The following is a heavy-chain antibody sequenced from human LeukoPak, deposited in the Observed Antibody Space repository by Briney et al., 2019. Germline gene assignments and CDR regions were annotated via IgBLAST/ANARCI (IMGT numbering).Heavy chain of an antibody. CDR3: AKGPYSSGWSDWFDP. CDR1: GFTFGDYA. Sequence: GGSLRLSCTASGFTFGDYAMHWVRQAPGKGLEWVSGISWNSGSIGYADSVKGRFTISRDNAKNSLYLQMNSLRAEDTALYYCAKGPYSSGWSDWFDPWGQGTLVTVSS. J-gene: IGHJ5*02. V-gene: IGHV3-9*01. D-gene: IGHD6-19*01. CDR2: ISWNSGSI.